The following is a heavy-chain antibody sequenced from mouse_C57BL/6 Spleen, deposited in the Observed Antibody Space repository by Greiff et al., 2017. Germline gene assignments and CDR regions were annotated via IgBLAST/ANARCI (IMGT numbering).Heavy chain of an antibody. CDR2: ISYDGSN. D-gene: IGHD1-2*01. V-gene: IGHV3-6*01. Sequence: DVKLQESGPGLVKPSQSLSLTCSVTGYSITSGYYWNWIRQFPGNKLEWMGYISYDGSNNYNPSLKNRISITRDTSKNQFFLKLNSVTTEDTATYYCARAPAYWYFDVWGTGTTVTVSS. J-gene: IGHJ1*03. CDR1: GYSITSGYY. CDR3: ARAPAYWYFDV.